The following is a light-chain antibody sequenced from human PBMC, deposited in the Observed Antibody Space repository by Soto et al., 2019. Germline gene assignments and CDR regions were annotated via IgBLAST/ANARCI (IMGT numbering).Light chain of an antibody. CDR1: KIGTKS. J-gene: IGLJ2*01. V-gene: IGLV3-21*02. Sequence: SYELTQPPSMSVAPGQTARITCGGNKIGTKSVHWYQQKPGQAPVLVVFDDSDRPSGIPERFSGSNSGNTATLTISRVEAGDEADYYCQVWDSSTDQNVVFGGGTQLTVL. CDR3: QVWDSSTDQNVV. CDR2: DDS.